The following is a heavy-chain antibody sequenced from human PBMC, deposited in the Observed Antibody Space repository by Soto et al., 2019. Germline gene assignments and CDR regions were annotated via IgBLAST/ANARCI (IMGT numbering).Heavy chain of an antibody. Sequence: HLVQSGPEVKKPGASITVSCKTSGDTFTNFGLIWVRQAPGQGLEWMGWIATYNSNSNYAQKFQGRLTLTTDTSTSTAYMELKSLRYDDTAVYYCATVLRGVVNWFDPWGQGTLVTVSS. CDR3: ATVLRGVVNWFDP. CDR1: GDTFTNFG. D-gene: IGHD3-10*01. CDR2: IATYNSNS. J-gene: IGHJ5*02. V-gene: IGHV1-18*01.